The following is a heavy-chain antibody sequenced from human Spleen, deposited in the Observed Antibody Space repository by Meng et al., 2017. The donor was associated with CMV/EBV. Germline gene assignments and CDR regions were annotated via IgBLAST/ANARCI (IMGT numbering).Heavy chain of an antibody. Sequence: GQLVQSGAEVKKPGASVQVSCTASGYTFTSYYMHWVRQAPGQGLEWMGIINPSGGSTSYAQKFQGRVTMTRDTSTSTVYMELSSLRSEDTAVYYCARAEQLVLDYWGQGTLVTVSS. CDR2: INPSGGST. CDR1: GYTFTSYY. V-gene: IGHV1-46*01. CDR3: ARAEQLVLDY. J-gene: IGHJ4*02. D-gene: IGHD6-6*01.